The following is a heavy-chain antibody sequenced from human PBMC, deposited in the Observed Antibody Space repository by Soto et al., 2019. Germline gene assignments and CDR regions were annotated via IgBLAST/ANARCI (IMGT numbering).Heavy chain of an antibody. V-gene: IGHV3-15*01. J-gene: IGHJ4*02. CDR3: TTDDHWNRLFY. CDR1: GFTFSSSS. D-gene: IGHD1-1*01. Sequence: GGSLRLSCAASGFTFSSSSMSWVRQAPGKGLEWVGRIKSKTDGGTTDYAAPVKGRFTISRDDSKNTLYLQMNSLKTEDTAVYYCTTDDHWNRLFYWGQGTLVTVSS. CDR2: IKSKTDGGTT.